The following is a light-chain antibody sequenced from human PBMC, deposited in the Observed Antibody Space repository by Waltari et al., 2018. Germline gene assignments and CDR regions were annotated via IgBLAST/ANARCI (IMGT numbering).Light chain of an antibody. Sequence: EIVLTQSPRTPSLSPGERAPLSCRASQSVSSTYLTWYQQKPGQAPRLLIYGASSRATGIPDRFSGSGSGTDFTLTISRLEPEDFAVYYCQQYVSSFTFGPGTKVDIK. CDR3: QQYVSSFT. J-gene: IGKJ3*01. CDR2: GAS. CDR1: QSVSSTY. V-gene: IGKV3-20*01.